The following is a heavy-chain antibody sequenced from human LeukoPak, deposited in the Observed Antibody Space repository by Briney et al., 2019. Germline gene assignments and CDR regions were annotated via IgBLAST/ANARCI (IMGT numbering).Heavy chain of an antibody. J-gene: IGHJ3*02. Sequence: ASVTVSCKASGYTFTSYDMNWVRQAPGQGLEWMGWINTNTGNPTYAQGFTGRFVFSLDTSVSTAYLQISSPKAEDTAVYYCARERYYGSGSYWTIWGQGTMVTVSS. CDR1: GYTFTSYD. V-gene: IGHV7-4-1*02. CDR3: ARERYYGSGSYWTI. D-gene: IGHD3-10*01. CDR2: INTNTGNP.